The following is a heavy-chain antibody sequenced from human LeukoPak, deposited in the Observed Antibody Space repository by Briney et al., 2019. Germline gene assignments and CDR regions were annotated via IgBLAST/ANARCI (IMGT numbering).Heavy chain of an antibody. CDR2: ISSSSSYI. Sequence: GGSLRLSCAASGFTFSSYSMNWVRQAPGKGLEWVSSISSSSSYIYYADSVKGRFTISRDNAKNSLYLQMNSLRAEYTAVYYCARESKYYYESGIYFYSTVSDYWGQGILVTVSS. D-gene: IGHD3-22*01. CDR3: ARESKYYYESGIYFYSTVSDY. J-gene: IGHJ4*02. V-gene: IGHV3-21*04. CDR1: GFTFSSYS.